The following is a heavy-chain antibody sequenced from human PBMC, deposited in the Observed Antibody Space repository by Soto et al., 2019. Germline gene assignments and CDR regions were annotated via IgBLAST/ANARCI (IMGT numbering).Heavy chain of an antibody. J-gene: IGHJ5*02. CDR3: ARALCSGGSCQKWYNWFDP. V-gene: IGHV4-31*03. CDR2: IYYSGST. Sequence: PSETLSLTCTVSGGSISNGVYYWSWISQHPGKGLEWIGYIYYSGSTYYNPSLKSRVTISVDTSKNQFSLKLSSVTAADTAVYYCARALCSGGSCQKWYNWFDPWGQGTLVTVSS. CDR1: GGSISNGVYY. D-gene: IGHD2-15*01.